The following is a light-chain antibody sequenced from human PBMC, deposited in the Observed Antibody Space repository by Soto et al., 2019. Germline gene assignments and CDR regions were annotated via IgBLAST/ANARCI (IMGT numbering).Light chain of an antibody. CDR3: QQRSNWPSIT. V-gene: IGKV3-11*01. J-gene: IGKJ5*01. CDR2: DAS. CDR1: QSVSSY. Sequence: EIVLTQSPATLSLSPGERATLXXXXSQSVSSYLAWYQQKPGQAPRLLIYDASNRATGIPARFSGSGSGTDFTLTINSLEPEDSAVYYCQQRSNWPSITFGQGTRLEIK.